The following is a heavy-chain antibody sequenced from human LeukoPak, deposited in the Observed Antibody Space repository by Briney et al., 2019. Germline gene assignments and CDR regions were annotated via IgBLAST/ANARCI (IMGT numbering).Heavy chain of an antibody. V-gene: IGHV6-1*01. CDR1: GDSVSSKNTA. CDR3: ARREIAVAGKVGDNWFDP. J-gene: IGHJ5*02. CDR2: TYYRSKWYN. Sequence: SQTLSLTCAISGDSVSSKNTAWNWIRQSPSRGLEWLGRTYYRSKWYNDYAVSVKSRITINPDTSKNQFSLQLNSVTPEDTAVYYCARREIAVAGKVGDNWFDPWGQGTLVTVSS. D-gene: IGHD6-19*01.